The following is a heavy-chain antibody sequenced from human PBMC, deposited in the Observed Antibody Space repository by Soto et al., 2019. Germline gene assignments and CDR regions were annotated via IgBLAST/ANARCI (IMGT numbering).Heavy chain of an antibody. D-gene: IGHD1-26*01. CDR3: ARCYCRVGSYYTCWHFDL. CDR2: IGPYEGVT. CDR1: GYSFNDYG. V-gene: IGHV1-18*01. J-gene: IGHJ2*01. Sequence: QVQLEQSGAEVKKPGASVRVSCKASGYSFNDYGMSWVRQAPGQGLEWMGWIGPYEGVTNHAQTFQGRVTMTVDTSTTTADMELRSLRSDDTAIYYCARCYCRVGSYYTCWHFDLLGPGTLVTVTA.